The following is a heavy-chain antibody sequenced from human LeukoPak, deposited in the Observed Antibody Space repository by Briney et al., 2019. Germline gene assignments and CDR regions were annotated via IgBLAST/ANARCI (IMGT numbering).Heavy chain of an antibody. D-gene: IGHD3-3*01. V-gene: IGHV3-30*02. Sequence: PGGSLRLSCAASGFTFSSYGMHWVRQAPGKGLEWVSYIRYDGINEYYADSVRGRFTISRDISKKTLYLQTNSLRAEDTAVYYCAKDRGVFGVAYSLDYWGQGSLVTVSS. CDR2: IRYDGINE. CDR1: GFTFSSYG. CDR3: AKDRGVFGVAYSLDY. J-gene: IGHJ4*02.